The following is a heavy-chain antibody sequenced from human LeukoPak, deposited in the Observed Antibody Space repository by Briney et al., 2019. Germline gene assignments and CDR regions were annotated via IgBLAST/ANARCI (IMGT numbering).Heavy chain of an antibody. CDR2: ISGSGGST. D-gene: IGHD3-9*01. CDR1: GFTFISYA. J-gene: IGHJ5*02. CDR3: AKYEESHILTPNWFDP. V-gene: IGHV3-23*01. Sequence: GGSLRLSCAASGFTFISYAMTWVRQAPGEGLEWVSAISGSGGSTYYADSVKGRFTISRDNSKNTLYLQMNSLRAEDTAVYYCAKYEESHILTPNWFDPWGQGTLVTVSS.